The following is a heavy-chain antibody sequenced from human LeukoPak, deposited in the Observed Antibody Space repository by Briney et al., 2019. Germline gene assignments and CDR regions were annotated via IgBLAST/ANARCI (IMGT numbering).Heavy chain of an antibody. V-gene: IGHV3-23*01. CDR3: AKDMGIVVVPAAHDY. Sequence: GGSLRLSCAASGFTFSSYAMSWVRQAPGKGLEWVSAISGSGGSTYYADSVKGRFTISRDNSKNTLYLQMNSLRAEDTAVYHCAKDMGIVVVPAAHDYWGQGTLVTVSS. CDR2: ISGSGGST. CDR1: GFTFSSYA. J-gene: IGHJ4*02. D-gene: IGHD2-2*03.